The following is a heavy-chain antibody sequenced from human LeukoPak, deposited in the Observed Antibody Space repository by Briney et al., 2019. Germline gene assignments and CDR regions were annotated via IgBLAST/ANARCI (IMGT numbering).Heavy chain of an antibody. CDR1: GFTFSSYE. D-gene: IGHD2-2*01. CDR3: AHGAMYQLDY. J-gene: IGHJ4*02. CDR2: ISSSGSTI. V-gene: IGHV3-48*03. Sequence: GGSLRLSCAASGFTFSSYEMNWVRQAPGKGLEWVSYISSSGSTIYYADSVKGRFTISRDNAKNSLFLQMNSLRAEDTAVYYCAHGAMYQLDYWGQGTLVIVSS.